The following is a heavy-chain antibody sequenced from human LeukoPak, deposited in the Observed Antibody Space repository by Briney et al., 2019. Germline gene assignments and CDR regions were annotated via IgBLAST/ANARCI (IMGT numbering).Heavy chain of an antibody. CDR2: INTAGTST. V-gene: IGHV3-74*01. Sequence: PGGSLRLSCAVSGFPFSSYWMDWVRQAPGKGPVWVSRINTAGTSTDYADSVKGRFTISRDNAKNSLYLQMNSLRAEDTAVYYCAVVVAATDFDYWGQGTLVTVSS. J-gene: IGHJ4*02. CDR1: GFPFSSYW. D-gene: IGHD2-15*01. CDR3: AVVVAATDFDY.